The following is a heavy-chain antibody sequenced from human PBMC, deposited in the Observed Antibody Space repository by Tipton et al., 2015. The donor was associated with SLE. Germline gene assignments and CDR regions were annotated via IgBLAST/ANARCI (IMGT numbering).Heavy chain of an antibody. J-gene: IGHJ5*02. CDR1: GGSITSYY. CDR2: IFSGGST. V-gene: IGHV4-59*12. CDR3: ARYNSPSWFDP. Sequence: TLSLTCTVSGGSITSYYWSWIRQPPGKGLEWVGYIFSGGSTKYNPSLKSRVTMPVDTSKKQFSLKLTSVTAADTAVYYCARYNSPSWFDPWGQGTLVTVSS. D-gene: IGHD6-19*01.